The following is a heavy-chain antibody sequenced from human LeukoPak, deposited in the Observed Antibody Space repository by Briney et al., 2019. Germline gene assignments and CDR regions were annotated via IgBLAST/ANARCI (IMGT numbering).Heavy chain of an antibody. CDR1: GYTFTSSY. V-gene: IGHV1-46*01. CDR3: ARQRGGQYEDAFDI. J-gene: IGHJ3*02. CDR2: ISPSGGTT. D-gene: IGHD2-8*01. Sequence: ASVKVSCKASGYTFTSSYMHWVRQAPGQGLEWMGIISPSGGTTIYAQKFQGRVTMTRDTSTSTVYMELSSLRSEDTAVYYCARQRGGQYEDAFDIWGQGTMVTVSS.